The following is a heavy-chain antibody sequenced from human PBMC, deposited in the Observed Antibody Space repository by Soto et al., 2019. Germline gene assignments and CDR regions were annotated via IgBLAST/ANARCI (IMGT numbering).Heavy chain of an antibody. V-gene: IGHV3-23*01. CDR1: GFTFSIYA. CDR2: ISATSSNT. CDR3: AKDESNSNPLYYFDY. J-gene: IGHJ4*02. D-gene: IGHD3-22*01. Sequence: PGGSLRLSCVASGFTFSIYAMTWVRQAPGKGLEWVSSISATSSNTYYADSVKGRFTIPRDNSKNTLFLHMNSLRAEDTALYYCAKDESNSNPLYYFDYWGQGPLVTVSS.